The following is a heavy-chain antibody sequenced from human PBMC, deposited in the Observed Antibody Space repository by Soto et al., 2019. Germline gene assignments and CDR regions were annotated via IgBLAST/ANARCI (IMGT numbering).Heavy chain of an antibody. CDR3: ARGPYCGDNCYFDS. J-gene: IGHJ5*01. Sequence: SETLSLTCTVSGGSISSYYWSWIRQPAGKGLEWIGRIYTSGTTNYNPSLKSRVTMSVDTSKDEFSLKLSSVTAADTGVYYCARGPYCGDNCYFDSWGQGTLVTVSS. CDR1: GGSISSYY. CDR2: IYTSGTT. D-gene: IGHD2-21*02. V-gene: IGHV4-4*07.